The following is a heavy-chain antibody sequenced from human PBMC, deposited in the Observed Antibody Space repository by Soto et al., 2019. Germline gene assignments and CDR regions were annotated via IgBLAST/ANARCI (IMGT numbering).Heavy chain of an antibody. CDR3: AKWGNYDILTGYSANGYFDY. V-gene: IGHV3-23*01. Sequence: GGSLRLSCAASGFTFSSYAMSWVRQAPGKGLEWVSAISGSGGSTYYADSVKGRFTISRDNSKNTLYLQMNSLRAEDTAVYYCAKWGNYDILTGYSANGYFDYWGQGTLVTVSS. CDR2: ISGSGGST. CDR1: GFTFSSYA. J-gene: IGHJ4*02. D-gene: IGHD3-9*01.